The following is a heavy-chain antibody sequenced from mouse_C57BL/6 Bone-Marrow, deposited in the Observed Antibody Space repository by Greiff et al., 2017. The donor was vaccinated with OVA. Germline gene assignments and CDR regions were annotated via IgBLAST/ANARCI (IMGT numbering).Heavy chain of an antibody. CDR1: GFTFTDYY. D-gene: IGHD4-1*01. CDR2: IRNKANGYTT. J-gene: IGHJ3*01. Sequence: EVKLMESGGGLVQPGGSLSLSCAASGFTFTDYYMSWVRQPPGKALEWLGFIRNKANGYTTEYSASVKGRFTISRDNSQSILYLQMNALRAEDSATYYCARHGTGPFAYWGQGTLVTVSA. V-gene: IGHV7-3*01. CDR3: ARHGTGPFAY.